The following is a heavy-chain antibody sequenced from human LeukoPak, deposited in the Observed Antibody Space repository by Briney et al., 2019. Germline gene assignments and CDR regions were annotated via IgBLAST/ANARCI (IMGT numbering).Heavy chain of an antibody. D-gene: IGHD2-15*01. Sequence: PGGSLRLSCAASGFTFSDYTMNWVRQAPGKGLEWVSAISGSGVSTYYADSVKDRFTISRDNSKNTLHLQMNSLRAEDTAVYYCAKGWYPDYWGQGTLVTVSS. CDR2: ISGSGVST. J-gene: IGHJ4*02. V-gene: IGHV3-23*01. CDR3: AKGWYPDY. CDR1: GFTFSDYT.